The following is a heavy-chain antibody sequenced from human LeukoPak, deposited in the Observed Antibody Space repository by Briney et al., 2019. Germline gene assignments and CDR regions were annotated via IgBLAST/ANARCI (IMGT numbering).Heavy chain of an antibody. CDR3: ARVGLRYFDWLLMFYDY. CDR2: ISYDGSNK. Sequence: GGSLRLSCAASGFTFSSYAMHWVRQAPGKGLEWVAVISYDGSNKYYADSVKGRFTISRDNSKNTLYLQMNSLRAEDTAVYYCARVGLRYFDWLLMFYDYWGQGTLVTVSS. V-gene: IGHV3-30*04. CDR1: GFTFSSYA. J-gene: IGHJ4*02. D-gene: IGHD3-9*01.